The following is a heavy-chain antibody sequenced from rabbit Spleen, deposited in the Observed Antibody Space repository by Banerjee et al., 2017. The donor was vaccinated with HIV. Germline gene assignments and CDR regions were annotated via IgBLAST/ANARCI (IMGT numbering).Heavy chain of an antibody. J-gene: IGHJ4*01. D-gene: IGHD1-1*01. CDR3: ARDLLGVIGWNFYL. CDR2: INAATAKP. V-gene: IGHV1S45*01. CDR1: GFSFSDRDV. Sequence: QEQLVESGGGLVKPGGTLTLTCKASGFSFSDRDVMCWVRQAPGKGLEWIACINAATAKPVYATWAKGRFTMSKTSSTTVTLQMTSLTAADRATYFCARDLLGVIGWNFYLWGPGTLVTVS.